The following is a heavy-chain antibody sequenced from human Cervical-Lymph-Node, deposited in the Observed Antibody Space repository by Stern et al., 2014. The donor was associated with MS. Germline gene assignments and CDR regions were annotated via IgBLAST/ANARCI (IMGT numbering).Heavy chain of an antibody. V-gene: IGHV3-7*03. J-gene: IGHJ5*02. D-gene: IGHD3-10*01. Sequence: EVQLVESGGGLVQPGGSLRLSCEGSGFSFTTYWMSWVRQAPGKGPERVAVITQDGSGKHYVDSVKGRFTISRDYAKNSVYLQMNTLRAEDTAVYYCARVYGSGVHDHWGQGVLVTVSS. CDR1: GFSFTTYW. CDR3: ARVYGSGVHDH. CDR2: ITQDGSGK.